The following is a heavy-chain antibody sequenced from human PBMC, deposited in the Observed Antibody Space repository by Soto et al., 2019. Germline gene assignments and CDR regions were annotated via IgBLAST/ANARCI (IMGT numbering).Heavy chain of an antibody. J-gene: IGHJ4*02. CDR3: AKEKGYCSGGSCSTGLLADY. CDR2: LGGSGALT. CDR1: GFTFGTYA. Sequence: GGSLRLSCAASGFTFGTYAMSWVRQAPGKGLEWVSGLGGSGALTYYANSVKGRFTISRDNSKNTLYLQMNSLRAEDTAVYYCAKEKGYCSGGSCSTGLLADYWGQGTLVTVSS. D-gene: IGHD2-15*01. V-gene: IGHV3-23*01.